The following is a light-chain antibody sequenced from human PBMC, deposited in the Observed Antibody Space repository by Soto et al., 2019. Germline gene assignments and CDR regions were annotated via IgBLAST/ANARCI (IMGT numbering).Light chain of an antibody. CDR1: QSVSSGY. J-gene: IGKJ1*01. CDR3: QHYGNSPT. V-gene: IGKV3-20*01. CDR2: GAS. Sequence: EIVLTQSPGTLSLSPGDGATLSCRASQSVSSGYLAWYQQKPGQAPRLLIYGASRRATGIPDRFSGSGSGTDFTLSISRLGPEDFAVYWCQHYGNSPTFGQGTKVDIK.